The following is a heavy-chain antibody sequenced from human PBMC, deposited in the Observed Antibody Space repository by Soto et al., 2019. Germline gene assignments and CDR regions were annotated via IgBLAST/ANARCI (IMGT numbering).Heavy chain of an antibody. CDR3: ARSQGSSTSLEIYYYYYYGMDV. D-gene: IGHD2-2*01. J-gene: IGHJ6*02. CDR2: INPSGGST. Sequence: GASVKVSCKASGYTFTSYYMHWVRQAPGQGLEWMGIINPSGGSTSYAQKFQGRVTITADESTSTAYMELSSLRSEDTAVYYCARSQGSSTSLEIYYYYYYGMDVWGQGTTVTVSS. V-gene: IGHV1-46*01. CDR1: GYTFTSYY.